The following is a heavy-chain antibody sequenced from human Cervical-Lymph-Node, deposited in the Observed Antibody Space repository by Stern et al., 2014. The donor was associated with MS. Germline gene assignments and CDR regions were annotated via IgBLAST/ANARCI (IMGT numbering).Heavy chain of an antibody. CDR3: ARDPPLTLKGAFDI. V-gene: IGHV4-61*02. CDR2: IYSTGST. J-gene: IGHJ3*02. D-gene: IGHD4-23*01. Sequence: QVQLQESGPGLVKPSQTLSLTCTVSGGSISSGSYYWTWIRQPAGKGLEWIGHIYSTGSTKYNPSLKRRVTISGDTSKNQFSINLRSVTAADTAVYYCARDPPLTLKGAFDIWGQGIMVTVSS. CDR1: GGSISSGSYY.